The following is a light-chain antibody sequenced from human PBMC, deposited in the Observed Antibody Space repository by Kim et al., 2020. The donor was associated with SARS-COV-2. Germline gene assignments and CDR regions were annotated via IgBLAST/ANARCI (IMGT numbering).Light chain of an antibody. CDR2: GAS. J-gene: IGKJ1*01. CDR3: QQYGTSPRT. V-gene: IGKV3-20*01. CDR1: QSVSSN. Sequence: LSPGERATLSCRASQSVSSNLAWYQHKPGQAPRLLIYGASNRATGIPDRFSGSGSGTDFSLTISRLEPEDFAVYVCQQYGTSPRTFGQGTKVDIK.